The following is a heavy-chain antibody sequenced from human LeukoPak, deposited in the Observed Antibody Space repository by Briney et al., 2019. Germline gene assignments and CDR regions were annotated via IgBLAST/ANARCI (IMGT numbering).Heavy chain of an antibody. CDR1: GGSISSYY. V-gene: IGHV4-4*07. J-gene: IGHJ4*02. CDR3: ARDPGRYGSANYVDY. Sequence: SETLSLTCTVSGGSISSYYWSWIRQPAGKGLEWIGRIYTSGSTNHNLSLKSRVTMSVDTSKNQFSLKLTSVTAADTAVYYCARDPGRYGSANYVDYWGQGTLVTVSS. CDR2: IYTSGST. D-gene: IGHD3-10*01.